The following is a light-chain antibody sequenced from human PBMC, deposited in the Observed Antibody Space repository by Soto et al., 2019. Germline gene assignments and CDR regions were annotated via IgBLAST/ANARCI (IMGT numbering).Light chain of an antibody. V-gene: IGKV2-30*01. Sequence: DVVMTQSPLSLPVTLGQPASISCMSAQSLVYSDGDTYLSWFQQRPGQSPRRLIYKVSNRDSGVPDRFSGSGSGTDFTLKISRVEAEDVGVYYCMQGTHWPWTFRQGTKVEIK. J-gene: IGKJ1*01. CDR1: QSLVYSDGDTY. CDR3: MQGTHWPWT. CDR2: KVS.